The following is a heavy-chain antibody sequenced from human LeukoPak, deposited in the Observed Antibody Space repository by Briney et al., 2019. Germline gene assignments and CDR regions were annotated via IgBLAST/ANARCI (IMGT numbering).Heavy chain of an antibody. Sequence: ASVKVSCKASGYTFTNYAMNWVRQAPGQGLEWMGWIHPSTRNPTYAQGFTGRFVFSLDTSVSTTYLQIRSLKAEDTAVYYCARAFQSLGGLSLPDFWGQGTLVTVSS. CDR2: IHPSTRNP. J-gene: IGHJ4*02. CDR1: GYTFTNYA. CDR3: ARAFQSLGGLSLPDF. D-gene: IGHD3-16*02. V-gene: IGHV7-4-1*02.